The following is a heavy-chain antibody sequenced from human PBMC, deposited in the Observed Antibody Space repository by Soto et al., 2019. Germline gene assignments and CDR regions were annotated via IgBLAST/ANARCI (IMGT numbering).Heavy chain of an antibody. CDR2: ISGSGGST. CDR1: GFTFSSYA. CDR3: ARTLGYCSSTSCYQFDY. D-gene: IGHD2-2*01. V-gene: IGHV3-23*01. Sequence: GGSLRLSCAASGFTFSSYAMSWVRQAPGKGLEWVSAISGSGGSTYYADSVKGRFTISRDNAKNSLYLQMNSLRAEDTAVYYCARTLGYCSSTSCYQFDYWGQGTLVTVSS. J-gene: IGHJ4*02.